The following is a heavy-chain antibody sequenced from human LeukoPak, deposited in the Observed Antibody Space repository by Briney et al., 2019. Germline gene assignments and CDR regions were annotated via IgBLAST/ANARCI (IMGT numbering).Heavy chain of an antibody. D-gene: IGHD2-15*01. CDR2: TYYRSKWYN. Sequence: SQTLSLTCAISGDRVSSNSAAWNWIRQSPSRGLEWLGRTYYRSKWYNDYAGSVKSRIIINADTSKNHFSLQLKSVTPEDTAVYYCTREEVVVRATHYHGMGVWGQGTTVTVSS. V-gene: IGHV6-1*01. CDR1: GDRVSSNSAA. CDR3: TREEVVVRATHYHGMGV. J-gene: IGHJ6*01.